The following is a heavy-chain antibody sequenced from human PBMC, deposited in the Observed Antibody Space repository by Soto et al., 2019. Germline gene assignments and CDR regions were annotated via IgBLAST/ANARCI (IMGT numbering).Heavy chain of an antibody. CDR2: TYYRSKWYN. D-gene: IGHD4-17*01. CDR1: GDSVSSNSAA. Sequence: PSQTLSLTCAISGDSVSSNSAAWNWIRQSPSRGLEWLGRTYYRSKWYNDYAVSVKSRITINPDTSKNQFSLQLNSVTPEDTAVYYCARDHVNPTVTILNYYYYYMDVWGKGTTVTVSS. V-gene: IGHV6-1*01. CDR3: ARDHVNPTVTILNYYYYYMDV. J-gene: IGHJ6*03.